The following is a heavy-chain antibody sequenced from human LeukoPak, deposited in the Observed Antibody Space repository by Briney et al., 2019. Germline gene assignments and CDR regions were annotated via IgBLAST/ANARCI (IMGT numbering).Heavy chain of an antibody. CDR2: INPNSGGT. D-gene: IGHD6-19*01. Sequence: ASVKVSCKASGYTFTGYYMHWVRQAPGQGLEWMGWINPNSGGTNYAQKFQGRVTMTRDTSISAAYMELSRLRSDDTAVYYCARPLQYSSGWEYWGLGTLVTVSS. V-gene: IGHV1-2*02. J-gene: IGHJ4*02. CDR1: GYTFTGYY. CDR3: ARPLQYSSGWEY.